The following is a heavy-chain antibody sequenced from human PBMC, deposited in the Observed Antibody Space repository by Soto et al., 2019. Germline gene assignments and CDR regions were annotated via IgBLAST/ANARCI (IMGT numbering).Heavy chain of an antibody. Sequence: PSETLSLTCTVSGGSISSSSYYWGWSRQPPGKGLGWIGSIYYSGRTYYNPSLKSRVTQSGDTSKNQFSLKLSSVTAADTAVYYCARTTVLRYFDWWGYYYYGMDVWGQGTTVTVSS. CDR3: ARTTVLRYFDWWGYYYYGMDV. CDR2: IYYSGRT. J-gene: IGHJ6*02. D-gene: IGHD3-9*01. CDR1: GGSISSSSYY. V-gene: IGHV4-39*01.